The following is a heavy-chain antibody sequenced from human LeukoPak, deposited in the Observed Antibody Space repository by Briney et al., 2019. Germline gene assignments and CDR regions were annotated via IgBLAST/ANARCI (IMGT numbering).Heavy chain of an antibody. CDR1: GGSFSGYY. CDR3: ARDSERPYNWFDP. D-gene: IGHD6-25*01. J-gene: IGHJ5*02. Sequence: SETLSLTCAAYGGSFSGYYWSWIRQPPGKGLEWIGEINHSGSTNYDPSLKSRVTVSVDTSKNQFSLKLSSVTAADTAVYYCARDSERPYNWFDPWGQGTLVTVSS. V-gene: IGHV4-34*01. CDR2: INHSGST.